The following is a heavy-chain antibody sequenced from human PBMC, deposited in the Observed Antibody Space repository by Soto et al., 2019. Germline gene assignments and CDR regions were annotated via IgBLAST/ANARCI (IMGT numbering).Heavy chain of an antibody. CDR1: GGSISSYY. CDR3: ARHRDTYGSGDFDY. Sequence: SETLSLTCTVSGGSISSYYWSWIRQPPGKGLEWIGYIYYSGSTNYNPSLKSRVTISVDTSKNQFSLKLSSVTATDTAVYYCARHRDTYGSGDFDYWGQGTRVTVSS. D-gene: IGHD3-10*01. CDR2: IYYSGST. V-gene: IGHV4-59*08. J-gene: IGHJ4*02.